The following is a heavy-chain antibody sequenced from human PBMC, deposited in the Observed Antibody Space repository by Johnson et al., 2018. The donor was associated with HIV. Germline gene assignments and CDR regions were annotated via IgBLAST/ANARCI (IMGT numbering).Heavy chain of an antibody. CDR2: IKSKTDGGAT. V-gene: IGHV3-15*01. J-gene: IGHJ3*02. Sequence: VQLVESGGGLVKPGGSLRLSCAASGFTFSNAWMRWVRPAPGKGLEWVGRIKSKTDGGATDYAAPVKGRFTISRDDSRNTRSLQMNGLKTEDTAVYYCTTDRGKWELGFSAFDIWGQGTLVTVSS. D-gene: IGHD1-26*01. CDR3: TTDRGKWELGFSAFDI. CDR1: GFTFSNAW.